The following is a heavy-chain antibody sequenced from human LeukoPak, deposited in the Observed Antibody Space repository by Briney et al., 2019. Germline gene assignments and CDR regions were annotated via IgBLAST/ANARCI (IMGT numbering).Heavy chain of an antibody. CDR1: GGSISSTNW. V-gene: IGHV4-4*02. J-gene: IGHJ4*02. D-gene: IGHD6-19*01. CDR2: IYRSGTT. CDR3: ARRSPYSTGWSSYFDY. Sequence: SETLSLTCAVSGGSISSTNWWSWVRQPPGKGLEWIGEIYRSGTTNYKPSLKSRVTISLDKSSNHFSLKLTSVTAADSAVYYCARRSPYSTGWSSYFDYWGQGALVTVSS.